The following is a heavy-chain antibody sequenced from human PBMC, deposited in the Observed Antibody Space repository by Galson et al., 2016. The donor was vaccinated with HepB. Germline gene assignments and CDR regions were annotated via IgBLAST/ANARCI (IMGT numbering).Heavy chain of an antibody. CDR1: GFIFSDYD. V-gene: IGHV3-13*01. CDR3: ARALLGGGAGGSDTVAVPSAMDH. Sequence: SCAASGFIFSDYDMHWVRQVTGKSLEWVSAIDSAGDTFYPGSVKGRFTISRENAKNSLYLQMNGLRAGDTAVYYCARALLGGGAGGSDTVAVPSAMDHRGQGTLVTVSS. CDR2: IDSAGDT. D-gene: IGHD2-2*01. J-gene: IGHJ4*02.